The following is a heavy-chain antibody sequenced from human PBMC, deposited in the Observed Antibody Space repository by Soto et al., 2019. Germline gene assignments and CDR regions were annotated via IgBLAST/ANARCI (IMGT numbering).Heavy chain of an antibody. V-gene: IGHV4-31*03. CDR3: ARTVVVPAATASRKWFDP. J-gene: IGHJ5*02. D-gene: IGHD2-2*01. CDR2: IYYSGST. Sequence: QVQLQESGPGLVKPSQTLSLTCTVSGGSISSGGYYWSWIRQHPGKGLEWIGYIYYSGSTYYNPSLKSRVTISVDTSKNQFSLKLSSVTAADTAVYYCARTVVVPAATASRKWFDPWGQGTLVTVSS. CDR1: GGSISSGGYY.